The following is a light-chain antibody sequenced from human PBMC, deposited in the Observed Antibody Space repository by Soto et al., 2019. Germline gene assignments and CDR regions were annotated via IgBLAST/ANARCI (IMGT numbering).Light chain of an antibody. CDR2: GAS. J-gene: IGKJ4*01. CDR1: QSVGRN. V-gene: IGKV3-15*01. Sequence: ETVLTQSPGSLSLSPGERATLSCRASQSVGRNLAWYQQKPGQAPRLLIYGASTRATGIPARFSGSGSGTEFTLTISSLQSEDFAIYSCQQYNHWPPLTFGGGTKVEIK. CDR3: QQYNHWPPLT.